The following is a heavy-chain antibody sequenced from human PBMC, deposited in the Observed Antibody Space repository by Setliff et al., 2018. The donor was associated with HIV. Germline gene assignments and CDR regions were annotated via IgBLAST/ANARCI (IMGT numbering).Heavy chain of an antibody. V-gene: IGHV3-23*01. CDR3: AKSASWDLRGWLH. J-gene: IGHJ4*02. D-gene: IGHD6-19*01. Sequence: GGSLRLSCAANGFSFSSYAINWVRQAPGKGLEWVSGIGGSGGSTYYADSVKGRFTMSRDYSKNTIHLQMSSLRAEDSAVYYCAKSASWDLRGWLHWGQGTLVT. CDR2: IGGSGGST. CDR1: GFSFSSYA.